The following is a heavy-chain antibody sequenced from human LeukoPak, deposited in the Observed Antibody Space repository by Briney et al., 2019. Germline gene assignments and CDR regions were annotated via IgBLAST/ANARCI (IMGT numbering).Heavy chain of an antibody. CDR3: AKVGFSEMEWLLYSDH. CDR1: GLTFSSYA. J-gene: IGHJ4*02. V-gene: IGHV3-23*01. CDR2: ISGSSGHT. D-gene: IGHD3-3*01. Sequence: GGSLRLSCAASGLTFSSYAMSWVRQAPGKGLEWVSAISGSSGHTYYADSVKGRFTISRDNSKNTLYLQMDSLRAEDTAVYYCAKVGFSEMEWLLYSDHWGQGTLVTVSS.